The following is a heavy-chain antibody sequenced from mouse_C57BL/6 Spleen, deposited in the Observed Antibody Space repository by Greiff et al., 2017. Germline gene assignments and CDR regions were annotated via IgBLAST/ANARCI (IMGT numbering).Heavy chain of an antibody. J-gene: IGHJ1*03. CDR1: GFTFSSYG. Sequence: EVKLMESGGDLVKPGGSLKLSCAASGFTFSSYGMSWVRQTPDKRLEWVATISSGGSYTYYPDSVKGRFTISRDNAKNTLYLQMSSLKSEDTAMYYCAKITTDWYFDVWGTGTTVTVSS. V-gene: IGHV5-6*02. D-gene: IGHD1-1*01. CDR3: AKITTDWYFDV. CDR2: ISSGGSYT.